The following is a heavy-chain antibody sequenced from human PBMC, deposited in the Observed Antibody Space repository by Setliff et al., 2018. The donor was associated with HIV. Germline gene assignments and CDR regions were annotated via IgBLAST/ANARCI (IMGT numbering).Heavy chain of an antibody. J-gene: IGHJ6*02. CDR3: AREAVGAGGDYYGMDV. Sequence: ASVKVSCKASGYTFTGYYMHWVRQAPGQGLEWMGRINPNSGGTNYAQKFQGRVTMTRDTSISTAYMELSRLRSGDTAVYYCAREAVGAGGDYYGMDVWGQGTTVTVSS. V-gene: IGHV1-2*06. D-gene: IGHD1-26*01. CDR2: INPNSGGT. CDR1: GYTFTGYY.